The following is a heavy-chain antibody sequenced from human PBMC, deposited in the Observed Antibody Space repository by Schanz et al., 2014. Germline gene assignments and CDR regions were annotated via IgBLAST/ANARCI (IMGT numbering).Heavy chain of an antibody. CDR1: GFTFSSYG. Sequence: QVQLVESGGGVVQPGRSLRLSCAASGFTFSSYGMHWVRQAPGKGLEWVAILWHDGSKKYYADSVKGRFTVSRDNSKNALYQQMNSLRAEDTAVYYCAKVRYSSGWRGDYFDEWGQGTLVTVAS. V-gene: IGHV3-33*06. CDR2: LWHDGSKK. D-gene: IGHD6-25*01. CDR3: AKVRYSSGWRGDYFDE. J-gene: IGHJ4*02.